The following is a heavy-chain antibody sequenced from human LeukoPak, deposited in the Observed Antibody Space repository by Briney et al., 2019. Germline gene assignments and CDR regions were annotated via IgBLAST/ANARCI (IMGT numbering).Heavy chain of an antibody. CDR3: ARGGMVLWFGELLDY. CDR1: GGSFSGYY. D-gene: IGHD3-10*01. CDR2: INHSGST. Sequence: PSETLSLTCAVYGGSFSGYYWSWIRQPPGKGLEWIGKINHSGSTNYNPSLKSRVTMSVDTSKNQFSLKLSSVTAADTAVYYCARGGMVLWFGELLDYWGQGTLVTVSS. J-gene: IGHJ4*02. V-gene: IGHV4-34*01.